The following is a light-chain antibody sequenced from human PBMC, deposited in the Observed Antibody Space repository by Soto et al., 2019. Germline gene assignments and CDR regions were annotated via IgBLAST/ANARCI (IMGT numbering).Light chain of an antibody. CDR1: QDISNY. J-gene: IGKJ4*01. CDR3: QQYDNLPT. CDR2: DAS. Sequence: DIQMTQSPSSLSASVGDRVTITCQASQDISNYLNWYQQKPGKAPKLLIYDASNLETGVPSRFSGSGSGTDFTFTISSLQPDDVATYYCQQYDNLPTFGGGTKVEIK. V-gene: IGKV1-33*01.